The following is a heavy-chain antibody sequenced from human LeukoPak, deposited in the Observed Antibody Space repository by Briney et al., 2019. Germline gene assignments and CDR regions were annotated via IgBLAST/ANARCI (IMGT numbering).Heavy chain of an antibody. J-gene: IGHJ4*02. D-gene: IGHD3-10*01. CDR2: ISYDGSNK. V-gene: IGHV3-30*04. CDR1: GFTFSSYA. CDR3: ARFGEIDY. Sequence: GGSLRLSCAASGFTFSSYAMHWVRQAPGKGLEWVAVISYDGSNKYYADSVKGRFTISRDNSKNTLYLQMNSLRAEDTAVYYCARFGEIDYWGQGTLVTVSS.